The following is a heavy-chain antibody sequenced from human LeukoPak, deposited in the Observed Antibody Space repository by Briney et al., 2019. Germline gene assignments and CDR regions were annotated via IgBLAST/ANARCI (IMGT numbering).Heavy chain of an antibody. CDR2: ISSSSSYI. Sequence: GGSLRLSCAASGFTFSSYAMHWVRQAPGKGLEWVSSISSSSSYIYYADSVKGRFTISRDNAKNSLYLQMNSLRAEDTAVYYCARPDYDYVWGSYVDYWGQGTLVTVSS. CDR1: GFTFSSYA. CDR3: ARPDYDYVWGSYVDY. V-gene: IGHV3-21*01. J-gene: IGHJ4*02. D-gene: IGHD3-16*01.